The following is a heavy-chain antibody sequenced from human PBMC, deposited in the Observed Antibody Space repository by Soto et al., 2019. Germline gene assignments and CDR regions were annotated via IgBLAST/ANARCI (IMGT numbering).Heavy chain of an antibody. J-gene: IGHJ3*02. CDR1: GFTFSNAW. V-gene: IGHV3-15*01. CDR3: TTDPHSYYDILTGPQDDAFDI. CDR2: IKSKTDGGTT. Sequence: EVQLVESGGGLVKPGGSLRLSCAASGFTFSNAWMSWVRQAPGKGLEWVGRIKSKTDGGTTDYAAPVKGRFTISRDDSKNTLYLQMNSLKTEDTAVYYCTTDPHSYYDILTGPQDDAFDIWGQGTMVTVSS. D-gene: IGHD3-9*01.